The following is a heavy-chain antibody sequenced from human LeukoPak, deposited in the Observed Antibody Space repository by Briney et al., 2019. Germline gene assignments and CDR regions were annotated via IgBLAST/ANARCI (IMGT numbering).Heavy chain of an antibody. D-gene: IGHD2-2*01. CDR1: GYTFTSYG. Sequence: GASVKVSCKASGYTFTSYGISWVRQAPGQGLEWMGWISAYNGNTNYAQKLQGRVTMTTDTSTSTAYMELRSLGSDDTAVYYCARVDRSPDIVVVPAAIIRPGAFDIWGQGTMVTVSS. J-gene: IGHJ3*02. CDR2: ISAYNGNT. CDR3: ARVDRSPDIVVVPAAIIRPGAFDI. V-gene: IGHV1-18*01.